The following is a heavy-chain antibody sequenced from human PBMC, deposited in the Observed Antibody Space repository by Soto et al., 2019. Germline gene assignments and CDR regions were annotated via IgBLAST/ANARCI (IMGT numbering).Heavy chain of an antibody. CDR2: ISAYNGNT. CDR3: ARDGSDLWSGYYGDY. J-gene: IGHJ4*02. CDR1: GDAFTSYG. V-gene: IGHV1-18*04. D-gene: IGHD3-3*01. Sequence: ASVKVTCKASGDAFTSYGMSWVRQAPGQGLEWMGWISAYNGNTNYAQKLQGRVTTTTDTSTSTAYMELGSLRSDDTAVYYCARDGSDLWSGYYGDYWRQGTLVTVSS.